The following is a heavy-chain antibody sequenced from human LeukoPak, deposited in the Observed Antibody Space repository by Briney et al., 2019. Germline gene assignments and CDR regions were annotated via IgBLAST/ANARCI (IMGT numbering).Heavy chain of an antibody. J-gene: IGHJ4*02. D-gene: IGHD3-22*01. CDR3: ARIGSYYDSGYYPYYIDY. Sequence: SETLSLTCTISGGSVSSNDYYWGWIRLPPGRGLEWIGTIHYSGSTYYKASLKSRVTISIDTSKKQFSLTLSSVTAADTAVYYCARIGSYYDSGYYPYYIDYWGQGILVTVSS. CDR1: GGSVSSNDYY. V-gene: IGHV4-39*07. CDR2: IHYSGST.